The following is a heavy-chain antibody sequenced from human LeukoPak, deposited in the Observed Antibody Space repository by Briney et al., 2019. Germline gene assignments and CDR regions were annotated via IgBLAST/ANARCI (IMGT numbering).Heavy chain of an antibody. V-gene: IGHV4-59*01. Sequence: PSETLSLTCTVSGGSISSYYWSWIRQPPGKGLEWIGYIYYSGSTNYNPSLKSRVTISVDTSKNQFPLKLSSVTAADTAVYYCARLMRLWFGSEYYYGMDVWGQGTTVTVSS. CDR1: GGSISSYY. D-gene: IGHD3-10*01. CDR3: ARLMRLWFGSEYYYGMDV. J-gene: IGHJ6*02. CDR2: IYYSGST.